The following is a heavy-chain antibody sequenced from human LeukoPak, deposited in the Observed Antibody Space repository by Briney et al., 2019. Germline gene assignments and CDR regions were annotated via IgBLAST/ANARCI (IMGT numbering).Heavy chain of an antibody. Sequence: SQTLSLTCAVSGGSISSGGYSWSWIRQPPGKGLGWFGYIYHSGSTYYNPSLKSRVTISVDRSKNQFSLKLSSVTAADTAVYYCARGPDPIAVAALYYFDYWGQGTLVAVCS. D-gene: IGHD6-19*01. CDR1: GGSISSGGYS. CDR3: ARGPDPIAVAALYYFDY. J-gene: IGHJ4*02. CDR2: IYHSGST. V-gene: IGHV4-30-2*01.